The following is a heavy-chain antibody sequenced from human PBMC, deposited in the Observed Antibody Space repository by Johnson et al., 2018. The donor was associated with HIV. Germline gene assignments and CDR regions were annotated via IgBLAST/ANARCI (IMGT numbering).Heavy chain of an antibody. CDR3: AKDSGVATLVTGAFDI. J-gene: IGHJ3*02. D-gene: IGHD4-23*01. CDR1: GFTFSSYG. CDR2: ISYDGSNK. Sequence: QVQLVESGGGVVRPGGSLRLSCAASGFTFSSYGMHWVRQAPGKGLEWVAVISYDGSNKYYADSVKGRFPISRDNSKNTLYLQMNSLRAEDTAVYYCAKDSGVATLVTGAFDIWGQGTMVTVSS. V-gene: IGHV3-30*18.